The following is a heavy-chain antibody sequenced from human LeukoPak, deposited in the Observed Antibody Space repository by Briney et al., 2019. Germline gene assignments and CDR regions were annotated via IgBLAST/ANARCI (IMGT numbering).Heavy chain of an antibody. CDR1: GFTFSSYA. V-gene: IGHV3-23*01. D-gene: IGHD4-17*01. J-gene: IGHJ4*02. CDR3: AKGRGLSYDYGVDY. Sequence: GGSLRLSCAASGFTFSSYAMSWVRQAPGKGLEWVSDISGGGGSTYYADSVKGRFTISRDNSKNTLYLLMNSLRAEDMALYYCAKGRGLSYDYGVDYWGQGTLVTVSS. CDR2: ISGGGGST.